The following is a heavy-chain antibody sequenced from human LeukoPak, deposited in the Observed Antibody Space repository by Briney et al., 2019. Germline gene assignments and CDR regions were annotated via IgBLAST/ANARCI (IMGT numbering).Heavy chain of an antibody. CDR3: ARVLSQVWNDIHPPYYYYYGMDV. Sequence: KPSETLSLTCAVYGGSFSGYYWSWSRQPPGKGLEWIGEINHSGSTNYNPSLKSRVTISVDTSKNQFSLKLSSVTAADTAVYYCARVLSQVWNDIHPPYYYYYGMDVWGQGTTVTVSS. V-gene: IGHV4-34*01. CDR2: INHSGST. D-gene: IGHD1-1*01. J-gene: IGHJ6*02. CDR1: GGSFSGYY.